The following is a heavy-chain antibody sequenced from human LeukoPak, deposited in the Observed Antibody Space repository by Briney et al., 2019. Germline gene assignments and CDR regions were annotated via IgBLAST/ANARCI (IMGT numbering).Heavy chain of an antibody. CDR2: IYYSGST. CDR1: GGSISSYY. Sequence: PSETLSLTCTVSGGSISSYYWSWIRQPPGKGLEWIGYIYYSGSTNYNPSLKSRVTISVDTSKNQFSLKLSSVTAADTAVYYCARSPYQYDILTGYYPEGYYFDYWGQGTLVTVSS. V-gene: IGHV4-59*01. D-gene: IGHD3-9*01. CDR3: ARSPYQYDILTGYYPEGYYFDY. J-gene: IGHJ4*02.